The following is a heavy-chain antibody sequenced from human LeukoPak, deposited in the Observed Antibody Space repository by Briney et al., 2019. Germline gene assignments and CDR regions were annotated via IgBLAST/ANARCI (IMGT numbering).Heavy chain of an antibody. CDR2: ISYDGSNK. CDR3: ARDGRPAYYDANPGNTFDY. Sequence: GRSLRLSCAASGFTFSSYGMHWVRQAPGKGLEWVAVISYDGSNKYYADSVKGRFTISRDNSKNTLYLQMNSLRAEDTAVYYCARDGRPAYYDANPGNTFDYWGQGTLVTVSS. D-gene: IGHD3-16*01. CDR1: GFTFSSYG. J-gene: IGHJ4*02. V-gene: IGHV3-30*05.